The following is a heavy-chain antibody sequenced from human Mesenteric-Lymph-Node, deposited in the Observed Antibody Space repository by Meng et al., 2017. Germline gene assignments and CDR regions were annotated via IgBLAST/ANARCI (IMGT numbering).Heavy chain of an antibody. CDR3: ARGPTKGIAARRGLWFDP. CDR1: GYTFTSYD. V-gene: IGHV1-8*01. CDR2: MNPNSGNT. J-gene: IGHJ5*02. Sequence: VQVGQSGAGVKKPGASVKVSLKASGYTFTSYDINWVRQATGQGLEWMGWMNPNSGNTGYAQKFQGRVTMTRNTSISTAYMELSSLRSEDTAVYYCARGPTKGIAARRGLWFDPWGQGTLVTVSS. D-gene: IGHD6-6*01.